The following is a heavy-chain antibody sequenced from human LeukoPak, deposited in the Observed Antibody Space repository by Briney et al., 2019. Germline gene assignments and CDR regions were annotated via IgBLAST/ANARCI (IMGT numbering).Heavy chain of an antibody. CDR2: IYTSGTT. V-gene: IGHV4-4*07. J-gene: IGHJ5*02. CDR1: GASISSYY. Sequence: SETLSLTCTVSGASISSYYWSWIRQPAAKGLEWIGRIYTSGTTNYNPSLKSRVTMSVDTSKNQFSLKLSSVTAADTAVYYCARDPLYDFWSGYKSNWFDPWGQGTPVTVSS. D-gene: IGHD3-3*01. CDR3: ARDPLYDFWSGYKSNWFDP.